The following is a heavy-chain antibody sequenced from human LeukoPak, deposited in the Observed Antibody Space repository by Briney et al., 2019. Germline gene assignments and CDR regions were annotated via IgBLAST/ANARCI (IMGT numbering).Heavy chain of an antibody. J-gene: IGHJ3*02. Sequence: GGSLRLSCAASGLTFSTYAMTWVRQAPGKGLEWVSTISASGAYTYYADSVKGRFTISRDNSKNTMYLQMSSLRAADTAVYYCATPTVLRIAAAGGHLRRAFDIWGQGTMVTVSS. CDR3: ATPTVLRIAAAGGHLRRAFDI. CDR2: ISASGAYT. CDR1: GLTFSTYA. V-gene: IGHV3-23*01. D-gene: IGHD6-13*01.